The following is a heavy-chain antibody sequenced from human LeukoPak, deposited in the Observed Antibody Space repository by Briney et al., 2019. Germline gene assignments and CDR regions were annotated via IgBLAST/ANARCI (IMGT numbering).Heavy chain of an antibody. Sequence: PSETLSLTCAVYGGSFSGYYWSWIRQPPGKGLEWIGEINHSGSTNYNPSLKSRVTISVDTSKNQFSLKLSSVTAADTAVYYCARGGYCGGDCSSNRALGYDYWGQGTLVTVSS. J-gene: IGHJ4*02. D-gene: IGHD2-21*02. CDR2: INHSGST. V-gene: IGHV4-34*01. CDR1: GGSFSGYY. CDR3: ARGGYCGGDCSSNRALGYDY.